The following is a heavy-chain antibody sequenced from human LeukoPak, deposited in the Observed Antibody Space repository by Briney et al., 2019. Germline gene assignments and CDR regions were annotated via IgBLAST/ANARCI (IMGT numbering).Heavy chain of an antibody. CDR3: AKDEQRGYSYGGGDYYYGMDV. J-gene: IGHJ6*02. D-gene: IGHD5-18*01. CDR2: ISYDGSNK. V-gene: IGHV3-30*18. CDR1: GFTFSSYG. Sequence: GRSLTLSCAASGFTFSSYGMHWVRQAPGKGLEGVAVISYDGSNKYYADSAKGRFTISRDNSKNTLYLQMNSLRAEDTAVYYCAKDEQRGYSYGGGDYYYGMDVWGQGTTVTVSS.